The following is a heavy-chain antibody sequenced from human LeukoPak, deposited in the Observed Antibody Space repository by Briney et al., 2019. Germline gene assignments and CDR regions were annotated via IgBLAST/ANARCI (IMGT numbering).Heavy chain of an antibody. CDR2: ISPGGGTT. CDR1: GFAFGSEA. V-gene: IGHV3-23*01. D-gene: IGHD1-26*01. CDR3: AKEEEWELPGNFDY. Sequence: GGSLRLSCAVSGFAFGSEAMSWVRQSPARGLEWVASISPGGGTTYYADYVKGRFTISRDNSNNTLYVQMNSLRAEDTAVYYCAKEEEWELPGNFDYWGQGTLVTVSS. J-gene: IGHJ4*02.